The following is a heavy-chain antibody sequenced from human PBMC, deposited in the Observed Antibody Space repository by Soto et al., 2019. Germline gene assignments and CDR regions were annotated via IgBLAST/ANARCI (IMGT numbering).Heavy chain of an antibody. D-gene: IGHD5-12*01. CDR2: ISAYNGNT. CDR1: GYTFTSYG. V-gene: IGHV1-18*01. Sequence: AXVKVSCKASGYTFTSYGIRWVRQAPGQGLEWMGWISAYNGNTNYAQKLQGRVAMTTDTSTSTAYMELRSLRSDDTAVYYCARPSEIDGYNYDYWGQGTLVTVSS. J-gene: IGHJ4*02. CDR3: ARPSEIDGYNYDY.